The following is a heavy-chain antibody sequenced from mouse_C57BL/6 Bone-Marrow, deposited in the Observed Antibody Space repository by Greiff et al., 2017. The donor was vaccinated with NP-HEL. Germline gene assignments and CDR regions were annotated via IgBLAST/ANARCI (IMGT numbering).Heavy chain of an antibody. CDR2: IYPRSGNT. J-gene: IGHJ3*01. CDR3: ARRRSYGFAY. Sequence: QVQLQQSGAELARPGASVKLSCKASGYTFTSYGISWVKQRTGQGLEWIGEIYPRSGNTYYNEKFKGTATLTADKSSSTAYMELRSLTSEDSAVYFCARRRSYGFAYWGQGTLVTVSA. CDR1: GYTFTSYG. V-gene: IGHV1-81*01. D-gene: IGHD1-1*01.